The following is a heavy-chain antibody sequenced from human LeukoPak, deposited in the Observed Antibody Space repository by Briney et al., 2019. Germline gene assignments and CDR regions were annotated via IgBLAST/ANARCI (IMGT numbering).Heavy chain of an antibody. Sequence: PGGSLRLSCAASGFTFSSYWMSWVRQAPGKGLEWVGRIKSKTDGGTTDYAAPVKGRFTISRDDSKNTLYLQMNSLKTEDTAVYYCTTESRSHSGSYFYWGQGALVTVSS. CDR3: TTESRSHSGSYFY. J-gene: IGHJ4*02. V-gene: IGHV3-15*01. CDR1: GFTFSSYW. D-gene: IGHD1-26*01. CDR2: IKSKTDGGTT.